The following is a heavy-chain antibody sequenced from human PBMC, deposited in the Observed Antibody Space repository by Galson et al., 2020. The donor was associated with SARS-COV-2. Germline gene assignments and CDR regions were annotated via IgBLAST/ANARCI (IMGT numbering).Heavy chain of an antibody. Sequence: GGSLRLSCAASGFTFSSYAMHWVRQAPGKGLEWVAVISYDGSNKYYTDSVNGRFTISRDNSKNTLYLQMNSLRAEDTAVYYCARDYYDSSGYSWGIDYWGQGTLVTVSS. V-gene: IGHV3-30*04. D-gene: IGHD3-22*01. CDR2: ISYDGSNK. J-gene: IGHJ4*02. CDR3: ARDYYDSSGYSWGIDY. CDR1: GFTFSSYA.